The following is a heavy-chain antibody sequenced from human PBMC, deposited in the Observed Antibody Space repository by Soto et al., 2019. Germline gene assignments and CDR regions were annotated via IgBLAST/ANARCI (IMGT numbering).Heavy chain of an antibody. V-gene: IGHV1-69*06. CDR1: GGTLSDHA. CDR2: TSPVFNTA. Sequence: QVQLEQSGAEVKKPGSSVKVSCKASGGTLSDHAVAWLRQAPGQGLEWMGGTSPVFNTAKYAQKVQGRVTITADKCTNIAYMELSSLSYQDTAFYFFTLGIYGSSNYYTGLSAFDIWAQGTRVIVSS. J-gene: IGHJ3*02. D-gene: IGHD3-10*01. CDR3: TLGIYGSSNYYTGLSAFDI.